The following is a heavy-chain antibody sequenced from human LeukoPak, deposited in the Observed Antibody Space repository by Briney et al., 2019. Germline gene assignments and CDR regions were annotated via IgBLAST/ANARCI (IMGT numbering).Heavy chain of an antibody. J-gene: IGHJ4*02. D-gene: IGHD3-10*01. CDR1: GFTFSSYA. Sequence: GGSLRLSCAASGFTFSSYAMSWVRQAPGKGLEWVSAISGSGGSTYYADSVKGRFTISRDNSKNTLYLQMNSLRAEDTAVYYCAKDTGGSYYAGRFGYWGQGTLVTVSS. V-gene: IGHV3-23*01. CDR3: AKDTGGSYYAGRFGY. CDR2: ISGSGGST.